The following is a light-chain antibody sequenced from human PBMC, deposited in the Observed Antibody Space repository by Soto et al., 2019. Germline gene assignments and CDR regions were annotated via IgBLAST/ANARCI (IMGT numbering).Light chain of an antibody. CDR2: CAS. CDR1: QPVXTN. V-gene: IGKV3-15*01. CDR3: QQYKDGTST. J-gene: IGKJ5*01. Sequence: IVMAQSPGTLSVSPGERASLSCRASQPVXTNLDWYQQKPGQPPRPLXDCASTMATGGPARLSGSGSATEFTLPISSLQSEYFAIYYCQQYKDGTSTFGQGTRLEIK.